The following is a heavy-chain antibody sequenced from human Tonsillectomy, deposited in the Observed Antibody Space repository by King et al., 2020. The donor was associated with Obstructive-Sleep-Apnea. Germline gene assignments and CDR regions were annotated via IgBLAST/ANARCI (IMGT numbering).Heavy chain of an antibody. Sequence: VQLVESGGGVVQPGRSLRLSCAASGFTFSNYGMHWVRQAPGKGLEWVAVISYDGSNKYYADSVKGRFTISRDNSKNTLYLQMNSLRAEDTAVYYCAKDRGLTLFGVAHYYYYGIDVWGQGTTVTVSS. J-gene: IGHJ6*02. CDR2: ISYDGSNK. CDR3: AKDRGLTLFGVAHYYYYGIDV. D-gene: IGHD3-3*01. CDR1: GFTFSNYG. V-gene: IGHV3-30*18.